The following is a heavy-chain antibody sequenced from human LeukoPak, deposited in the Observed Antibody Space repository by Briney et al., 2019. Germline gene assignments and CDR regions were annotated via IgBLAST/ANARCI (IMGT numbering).Heavy chain of an antibody. D-gene: IGHD3-16*01. CDR2: ISSSSSYI. CDR3: ARDRGYDYVWGSYNGVDY. V-gene: IGHV3-21*01. CDR1: GFTFSSYS. Sequence: GGSLRLSCAASGFTFSSYSMNWVRQAPGKGLEWVSSISSSSSYIYYADSVKGRFTISRDNAKNSLYLRMNSLRAEDTAVYYCARDRGYDYVWGSYNGVDYWGQGTLVTVSS. J-gene: IGHJ4*02.